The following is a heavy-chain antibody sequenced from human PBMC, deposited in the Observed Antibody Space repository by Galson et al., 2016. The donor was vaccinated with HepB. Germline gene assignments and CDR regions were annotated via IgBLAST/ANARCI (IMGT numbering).Heavy chain of an antibody. CDR1: EFTFSTSG. CDR2: IWHDGSNQ. V-gene: IGHV3-33*01. D-gene: IGHD6-13*01. CDR3: AREMHGAAAAAVDF. J-gene: IGHJ4*02. Sequence: SLRLSCAASEFTFSTSGMHWVRQAPGKGLEWVALIWHDGSNQYSADSVKGRFTISRDNPKNTLYLQMKSLNVEDTAVYYCAREMHGAAAAAVDFWGRGTLVSVPS.